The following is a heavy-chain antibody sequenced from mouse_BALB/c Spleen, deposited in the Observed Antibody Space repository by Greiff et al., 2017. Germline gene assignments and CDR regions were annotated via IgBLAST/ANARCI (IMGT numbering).Heavy chain of an antibody. CDR1: GFAFSSYD. J-gene: IGHJ2*01. V-gene: IGHV5-12-1*01. CDR2: ISSGGGST. D-gene: IGHD1-1*01. CDR3: ARGDYGSNFDY. Sequence: EVKLVESGGGLVKPGGSLKLSCAASGFAFSSYDMSWVRQTPEKRLEWVAYISSGGGSTYYPDTVKGRITISRDNAKNTLYLQMSSLKSEDTAMYYCARGDYGSNFDYWGQGTTRTVSS.